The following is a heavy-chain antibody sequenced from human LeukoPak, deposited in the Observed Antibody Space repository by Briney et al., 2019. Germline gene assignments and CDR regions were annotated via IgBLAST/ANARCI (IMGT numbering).Heavy chain of an antibody. Sequence: GGSLRLSCAASGFTFSTYSMNWIRQSPGKGLEWISDSSSHGTNVYYADSVKGRFTISRDNAKNSLELQMNSLRAEDTAVYYCAREGIRAGDTLLYYYMDVWGKGTTVTVSS. CDR3: AREGIRAGDTLLYYYMDV. D-gene: IGHD6-13*01. CDR1: GFTFSTYS. CDR2: SSSHGTNV. J-gene: IGHJ6*03. V-gene: IGHV3-48*04.